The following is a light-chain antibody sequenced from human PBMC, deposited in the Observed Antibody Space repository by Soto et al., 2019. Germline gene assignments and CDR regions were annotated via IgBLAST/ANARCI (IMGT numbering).Light chain of an antibody. CDR3: QQTYSKPRT. J-gene: IGKJ1*01. CDR1: QSIRTY. CDR2: AAS. V-gene: IGKV1-39*01. Sequence: DIQMTQSPSSLSASVGDRVTITCRASQSIRTYLNWYQQKPGKAPKFLIYAASTLQSGVTSRFSCSGSETDFTLTISSLQPEDFATYYCQQTYSKPRTFGQGTKVEIK.